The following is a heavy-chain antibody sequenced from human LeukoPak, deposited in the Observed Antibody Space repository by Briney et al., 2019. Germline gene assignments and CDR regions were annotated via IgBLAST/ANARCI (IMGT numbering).Heavy chain of an antibody. Sequence: SETLSLTCTVSGGSISSYYWSWIRQPPGKGLEWIGYIYYSGSTNYNPSLKSRVTISVDTSRNQFSLKLSSVTAADTAVYYCARVVIAAAGFSYYYGLDVWGQGTTVTVSS. CDR2: IYYSGST. D-gene: IGHD6-13*01. CDR3: ARVVIAAAGFSYYYGLDV. J-gene: IGHJ6*02. CDR1: GGSISSYY. V-gene: IGHV4-59*01.